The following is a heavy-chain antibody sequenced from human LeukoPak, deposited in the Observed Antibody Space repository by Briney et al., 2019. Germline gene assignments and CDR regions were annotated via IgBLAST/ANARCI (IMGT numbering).Heavy chain of an antibody. CDR1: GFTYRHYG. CDR2: IWYDGTEK. V-gene: IGHV3-33*08. D-gene: IGHD4-11*01. J-gene: IGHJ4*02. Sequence: PGGSLRASCPASGFTYRHYGVHGVRPAPARGLGWVAVIWYDGTEKYYGDAVKGRFTISRDNSRNTLYLQMNSLRGEDTAVYYCARDAERGFDYSNSLKYWGQGTLVTVSS. CDR3: ARDAERGFDYSNSLKY.